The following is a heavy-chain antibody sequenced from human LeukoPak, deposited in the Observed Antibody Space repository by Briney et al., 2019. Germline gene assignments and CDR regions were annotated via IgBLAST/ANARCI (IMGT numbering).Heavy chain of an antibody. J-gene: IGHJ5*02. Sequence: ASVKVSCKASGYTFTGYYMHWVRQAPGQGLEWMGWINPNSGGTNYAQKFQGWVTMTRDTSISTAYMELSRLRSDDTAVYYCARERAAAGTNWFDPWGQGTLVTVSS. CDR2: INPNSGGT. CDR3: ARERAAAGTNWFDP. D-gene: IGHD6-13*01. CDR1: GYTFTGYY. V-gene: IGHV1-2*04.